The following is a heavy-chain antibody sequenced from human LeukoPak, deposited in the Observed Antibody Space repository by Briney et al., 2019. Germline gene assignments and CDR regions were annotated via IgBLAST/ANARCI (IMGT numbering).Heavy chain of an antibody. J-gene: IGHJ4*02. CDR1: GGSISSGSYY. V-gene: IGHV4-61*02. CDR2: IYTSGST. Sequence: SQTLSLTCTVSGGSISSGSYYWSWIRQPAGKGLEWIGRIYTSGSTNYNPSLKSRVTISVDTSKNQFSLKLSSVTAADTAVYYCARRPYCSGGSCYFSYWGQGTLVTVSS. CDR3: ARRPYCSGGSCYFSY. D-gene: IGHD2-15*01.